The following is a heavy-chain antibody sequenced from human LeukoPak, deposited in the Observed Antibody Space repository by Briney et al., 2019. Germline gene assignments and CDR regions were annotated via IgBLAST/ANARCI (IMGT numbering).Heavy chain of an antibody. D-gene: IGHD3-22*01. CDR2: ISISGSTT. CDR3: GRGGSSGYNYNAFGV. CDR1: GFTLSSYE. J-gene: IGHJ3*01. Sequence: GGSLRLSCAASGFTLSSYEMDWVRQGPGKGLEWVSYISISGSTTYYADSVNGRFTISRGIAKNSLYLQMNSLRAEDTAVYYCGRGGSSGYNYNAFGVWGQGTRVTVSS. V-gene: IGHV3-48*03.